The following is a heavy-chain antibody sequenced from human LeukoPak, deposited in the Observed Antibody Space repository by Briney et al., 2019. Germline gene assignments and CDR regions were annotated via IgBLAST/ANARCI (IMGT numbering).Heavy chain of an antibody. Sequence: GGSLRLSCAASGFDFGAYEMNWVREAPGKGLEWVAYFAGSDTTKYYADSVRGRFTISRDNAKKSLYLQMNSLRAEDTALYYCTTLGYHLDSWGQGTLVTVSS. CDR3: TTLGYHLDS. V-gene: IGHV3-48*03. CDR2: FAGSDTTK. J-gene: IGHJ4*02. CDR1: GFDFGAYE. D-gene: IGHD3-22*01.